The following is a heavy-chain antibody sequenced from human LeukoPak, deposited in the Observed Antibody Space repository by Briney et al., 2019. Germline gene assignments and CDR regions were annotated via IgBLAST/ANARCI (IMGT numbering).Heavy chain of an antibody. J-gene: IGHJ5*02. CDR3: ARDRNYDFWSGYSSLNWFDP. CDR2: IYTSGST. CDR1: GGSISSYY. V-gene: IGHV4-4*07. D-gene: IGHD3-3*01. Sequence: PSETLSLTCTVSGGSISSYYWSWIRQPAGKGLEWIGRIYTSGSTNCNPSLKSRVTMSVDTSKNQFSLKLSSVTAADTAVYYCARDRNYDFWSGYSSLNWFDPWGQGTLVTVSS.